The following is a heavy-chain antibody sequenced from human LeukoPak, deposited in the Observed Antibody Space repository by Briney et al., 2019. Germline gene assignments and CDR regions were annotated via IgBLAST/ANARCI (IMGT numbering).Heavy chain of an antibody. CDR2: ISAYNGNT. Sequence: ASVKVSCKASGYTFTGYYMHWVRQAPGQGLEWMGWISAYNGNTNYAQKLQGRVTMTTDTSTSTAYMELRSLRSDDTAVYYCARDCSSTSCYVGFDYRGQGTLVTVSS. CDR3: ARDCSSTSCYVGFDY. V-gene: IGHV1-18*04. J-gene: IGHJ4*02. D-gene: IGHD2-2*01. CDR1: GYTFTGYY.